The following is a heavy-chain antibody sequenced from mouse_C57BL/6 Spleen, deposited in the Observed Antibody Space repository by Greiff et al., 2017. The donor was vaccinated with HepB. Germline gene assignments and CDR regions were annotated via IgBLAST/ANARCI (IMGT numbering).Heavy chain of an antibody. D-gene: IGHD1-1*01. CDR2: INPYNGGT. J-gene: IGHJ4*01. CDR1: GYTFTDYY. Sequence: VQLQQSGPVLVKPGASVKMSCKASGYTFTDYYMNWVKQSHGKSLEWIGVINPYNGGTSYNQKFKGKATLTVDKSSSTAYMELNSLTSEDSAVYYCARPNYYYGSSYAPYAMDYWGQGTSVTVSS. CDR3: ARPNYYYGSSYAPYAMDY. V-gene: IGHV1-19*01.